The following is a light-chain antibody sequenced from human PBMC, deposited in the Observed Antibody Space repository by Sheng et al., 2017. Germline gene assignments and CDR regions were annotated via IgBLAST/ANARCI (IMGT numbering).Light chain of an antibody. CDR2: RDI. CDR3: QVWDSSTVV. CDR1: NIGSKS. J-gene: IGLJ2*01. Sequence: SYELTQPLSVSVALGQTARITCGGNNIGSKSVHWYQQSPGQAPVLVIYRDINRPSGIPERFSGSNSGNTATLTISRAQAGDEADYYCQVWDSSTVVFGGGTKLTVL. V-gene: IGLV3-9*01.